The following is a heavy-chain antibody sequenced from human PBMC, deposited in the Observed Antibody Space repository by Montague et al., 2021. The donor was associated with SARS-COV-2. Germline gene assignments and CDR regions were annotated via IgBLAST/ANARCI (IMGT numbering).Heavy chain of an antibody. CDR3: ASVMSDSSGYYGYGMDV. D-gene: IGHD3-22*01. Sequence: SLRLSCAASGITVSTNYMNWVRQAPGKGLEWVSVIHSGGETYYADSVKGRFTTSRDSPENTLYLQMNSLRPEDTAVYYCASVMSDSSGYYGYGMDVWGQGTTVTVSS. V-gene: IGHV3-66*02. CDR1: GITVSTNY. CDR2: IHSGGET. J-gene: IGHJ6*02.